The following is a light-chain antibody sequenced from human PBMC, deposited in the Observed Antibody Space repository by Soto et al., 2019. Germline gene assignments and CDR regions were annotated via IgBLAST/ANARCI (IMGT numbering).Light chain of an antibody. CDR2: GDN. Sequence: QSVLTQPPSVSGAPGQRVAISCTGSGSNIGAEYDVHWYQQLPGTAPKRLIYGDNNRPSGVPDRFSGSKSGTSASLAITGLQPEDEADYYCQSYDSSLTTFVFGTGTKVTV. CDR1: GSNIGAEYD. J-gene: IGLJ1*01. V-gene: IGLV1-40*01. CDR3: QSYDSSLTTFV.